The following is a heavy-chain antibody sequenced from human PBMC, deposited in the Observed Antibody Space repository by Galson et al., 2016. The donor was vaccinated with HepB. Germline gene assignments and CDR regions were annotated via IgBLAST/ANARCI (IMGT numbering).Heavy chain of an antibody. V-gene: IGHV3-74*01. J-gene: IGHJ4*02. CDR2: IRSDGSTT. Sequence: SLRLSCAASGFTFSSYWMHWVRQAPGKGLVWVSRIRSDGSTTDYADSVKGRFTISRDHANKILYLQMSSLKTEDTAVYHCARGTIDWYGSDYWGQGTLITVSS. CDR1: GFTFSSYW. D-gene: IGHD3-9*01. CDR3: ARGTIDWYGSDY.